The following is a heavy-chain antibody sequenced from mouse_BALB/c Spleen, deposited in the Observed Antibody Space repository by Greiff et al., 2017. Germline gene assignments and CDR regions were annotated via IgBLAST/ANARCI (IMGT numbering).Heavy chain of an antibody. CDR2: ISSGGSYT. J-gene: IGHJ3*01. V-gene: IGHV5-9-4*01. CDR3: ARAYYGSSYGFAY. CDR1: GFTFSSYA. Sequence: EVKLQESGGGLVKPGGSLKLSCAASGFTFSSYAMSWVRQSPEKRLEWVAEISSGGSYTYYPDTVTGRFTISRDNAKNTLYLEMSSLRSEDTAMYYCARAYYGSSYGFAYWGQGTLVTVSA. D-gene: IGHD1-1*01.